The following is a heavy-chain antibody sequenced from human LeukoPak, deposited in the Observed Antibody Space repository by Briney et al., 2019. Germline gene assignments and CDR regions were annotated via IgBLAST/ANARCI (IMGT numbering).Heavy chain of an antibody. Sequence: ASVKVPCKASGYTFISSHIHWVRQAPGRGLEWMGVINPNGGGTVYAQEFQGRFTMTGDTSTSTVYMELSSLRSEDTALYYCAREVGSSEHLDVWGQGTVVAVSS. V-gene: IGHV1-46*01. CDR2: INPNGGGT. CDR1: GYTFISSH. CDR3: AREVGSSEHLDV. D-gene: IGHD1-26*01. J-gene: IGHJ3*01.